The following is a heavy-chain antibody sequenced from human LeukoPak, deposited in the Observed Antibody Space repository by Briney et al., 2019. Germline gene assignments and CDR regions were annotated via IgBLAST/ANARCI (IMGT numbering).Heavy chain of an antibody. J-gene: IGHJ4*02. V-gene: IGHV1-69*05. CDR2: IIPIFGTA. Sequence: SVKVSCKASGGTFSSYAISWVRQAPGQGLEWMGRIIPIFGTANYAQKFQGRVTITTDESTSTAYMELSSLRSEDTAVYYCAQGYCSSTSCYEAYSSGPLDYWGQGTLVTVSS. CDR1: GGTFSSYA. D-gene: IGHD2-2*01. CDR3: AQGYCSSTSCYEAYSSGPLDY.